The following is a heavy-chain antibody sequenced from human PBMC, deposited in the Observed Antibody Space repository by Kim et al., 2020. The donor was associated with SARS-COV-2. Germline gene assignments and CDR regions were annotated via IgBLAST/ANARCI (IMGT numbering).Heavy chain of an antibody. D-gene: IGHD6-19*01. V-gene: IGHV3-15*01. CDR1: GFTFSNAW. Sequence: GGSLRLSCAASGFTFSNAWMSWVRQAPGKGLEWVGRIKSKTDGGTTDYAAPVKGRFTISRDDSKNTLYLQMNSLKTEDTAVYYCTTDSLVWQWLPRSDYWGQGTLVTVSS. CDR2: IKSKTDGGTT. J-gene: IGHJ4*02. CDR3: TTDSLVWQWLPRSDY.